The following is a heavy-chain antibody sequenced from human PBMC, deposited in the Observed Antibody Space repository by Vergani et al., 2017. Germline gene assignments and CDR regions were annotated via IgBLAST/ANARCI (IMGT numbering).Heavy chain of an antibody. D-gene: IGHD5-12*01. CDR1: GGPLNTYY. J-gene: IGHJ6*04. CDR2: IHSTGST. V-gene: IGHV4-59*13. Sequence: QVQLEESGPGLVKPSEPLSLTCTVSGGPLNTYYWSWIRQSPGKGLEWIGYIHSTGSTNYNPSLNSRVTMSVDTSKNQFSLKLRSVTAADTAVYFCARVMYRGEASSGYRLEVMDIWGEGITVTISS. CDR3: ARVMYRGEASSGYRLEVMDI.